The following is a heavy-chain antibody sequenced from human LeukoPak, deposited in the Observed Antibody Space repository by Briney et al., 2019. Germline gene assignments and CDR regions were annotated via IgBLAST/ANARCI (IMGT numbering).Heavy chain of an antibody. CDR3: ARRRYYDGSGYLE. D-gene: IGHD3-22*01. Sequence: PSETLSLTCSVSGDSVSRSDSYWDWIRQPPGKGLEWIGTIYYSGRTYYSPSLKSRVTMSVDPSNNQFSLNLRSVAAADTAVYYCARRRYYDGSGYLEWGQGTLLSVSS. CDR2: IYYSGRT. J-gene: IGHJ1*01. V-gene: IGHV4-39*01. CDR1: GDSVSRSDSY.